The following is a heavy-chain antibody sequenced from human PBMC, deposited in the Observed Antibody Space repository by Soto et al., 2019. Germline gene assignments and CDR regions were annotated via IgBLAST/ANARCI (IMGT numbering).Heavy chain of an antibody. D-gene: IGHD3-16*02. CDR1: GGSFSGYF. V-gene: IGHV4-34*01. J-gene: IGHJ4*02. CDR3: ALRKGAYRDTALDF. Sequence: QVQLQQWGAGLLKPSETLSLTCAVYGGSFSGYFWTWVRQPPGRGWEWIGEIKHSGSTIYNPSFKSRVTISVEASRAHFSLNLRSVTAADTAVFYCALRKGAYRDTALDFWGQGTLVTVSS. CDR2: IKHSGST.